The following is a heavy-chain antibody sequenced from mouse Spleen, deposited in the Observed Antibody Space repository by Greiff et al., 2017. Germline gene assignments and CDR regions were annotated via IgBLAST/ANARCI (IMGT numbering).Heavy chain of an antibody. CDR3: AGGLREGYYFDY. J-gene: IGHJ2*01. CDR2: IYPGDGDT. CDR1: GYAFSSSW. V-gene: IGHV1-82*01. Sequence: QVQLKQSGPELVKPGASVKISCKASGYAFSSSWMNWVKQRPGQGLEWIGRIYPGDGDTNYNGKFKGKATLTADKSSSTAYMQLSSLTSEDAAVYCGAGGLREGYYFDYWGQGTTLTVSS. D-gene: IGHD2-4*01.